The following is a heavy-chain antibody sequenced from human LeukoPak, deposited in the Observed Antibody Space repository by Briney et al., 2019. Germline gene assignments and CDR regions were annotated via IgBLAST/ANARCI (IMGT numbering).Heavy chain of an antibody. V-gene: IGHV4-59*08. J-gene: IGHJ4*02. D-gene: IGHD3-22*01. CDR1: GGSISSFY. Sequence: SETLSLTCTVSGGSISSFYWSWIRQPPGKGLEWIGYIYYSGSTNYNPSLKSRVTISVDTSKNQFSLKLSSVTAADTAVYYCARHPSYYDRIDYWGQGTLVTVSS. CDR2: IYYSGST. CDR3: ARHPSYYDRIDY.